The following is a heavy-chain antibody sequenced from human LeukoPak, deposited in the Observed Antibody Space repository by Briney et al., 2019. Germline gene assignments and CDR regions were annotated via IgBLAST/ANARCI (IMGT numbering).Heavy chain of an antibody. V-gene: IGHV3-23*01. CDR2: ISGSGGST. CDR1: GFTFSSYA. J-gene: IGHJ4*02. Sequence: PGGSLRLSCAASGFTFSSYAMCWVRQAPGKGLEWVSAISGSGGSTYYADSVKGRFTISRDNSKNTLYLQMNSLRAEDTAVYYCVRKNPGYSGHHFDYWGQGTLVTVSS. CDR3: VRKNPGYSGHHFDY. D-gene: IGHD5-12*01.